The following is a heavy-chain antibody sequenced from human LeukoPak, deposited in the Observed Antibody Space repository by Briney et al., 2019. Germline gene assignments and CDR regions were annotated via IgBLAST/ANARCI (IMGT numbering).Heavy chain of an antibody. V-gene: IGHV3-7*01. D-gene: IGHD6-13*01. CDR2: IKQDGSEK. J-gene: IGHJ4*02. Sequence: GGSLRLSCAASGFTFSSYWMSWVRQAPGKGLEWVANIKQDGSEKYYVDSVKGRFTISRDNAKSSLYLQMNSLRAEDTAVYYCARLYSSSWYNDFDYWGQGTLVTVSS. CDR3: ARLYSSSWYNDFDY. CDR1: GFTFSSYW.